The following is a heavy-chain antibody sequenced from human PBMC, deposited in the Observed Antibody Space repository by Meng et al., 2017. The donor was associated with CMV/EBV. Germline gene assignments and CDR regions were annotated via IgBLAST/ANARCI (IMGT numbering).Heavy chain of an antibody. V-gene: IGHV3-74*01. CDR2: INSDGSST. J-gene: IGHJ5*02. D-gene: IGHD3-3*01. CDR1: GFTFSSYW. Sequence: GESLKISCAASGFTFSSYWMHWVRQAPGKGLVWASRINSDGSSTSYADSVKGRFTISRDNAKNTLYLQMNSLRAEDTAVYYCARAPNPSYYDFWSGYYINWFDPWGQGTLVTVSS. CDR3: ARAPNPSYYDFWSGYYINWFDP.